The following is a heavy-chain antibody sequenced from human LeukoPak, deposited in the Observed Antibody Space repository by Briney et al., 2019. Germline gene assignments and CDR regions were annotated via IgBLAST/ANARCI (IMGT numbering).Heavy chain of an antibody. D-gene: IGHD6-13*01. Sequence: SVKVSCKASRGTFSSYAISWVRQAPGQGLEWMGGIIPIFGTANYAQKFQGRVTITADESTSTAYMELSSLRSEDTAVYYCARDRDSSRTSRFDPWGQGTLVTVSS. V-gene: IGHV1-69*13. J-gene: IGHJ5*02. CDR3: ARDRDSSRTSRFDP. CDR1: RGTFSSYA. CDR2: IIPIFGTA.